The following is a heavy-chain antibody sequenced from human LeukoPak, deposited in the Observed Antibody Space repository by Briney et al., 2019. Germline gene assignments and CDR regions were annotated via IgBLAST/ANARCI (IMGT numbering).Heavy chain of an antibody. CDR3: AKAPIQLWSIDY. D-gene: IGHD5-18*01. V-gene: IGHV3-30*02. CDR2: IRYDGSNK. Sequence: GGSLRLSCAASGFTVSSYGMQWVRQAPGKGLGWVEFIRYDGSNKYYADSVKGRFTISRDNSKNTLYLQMNSLRAEDTAVYYCAKAPIQLWSIDYWGQGTLVTVCS. CDR1: GFTVSSYG. J-gene: IGHJ4*02.